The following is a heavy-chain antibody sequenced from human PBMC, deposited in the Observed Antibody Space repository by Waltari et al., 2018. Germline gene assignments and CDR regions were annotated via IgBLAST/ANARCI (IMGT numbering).Heavy chain of an antibody. J-gene: IGHJ3*02. V-gene: IGHV4-59*01. CDR2: IYYSGST. CDR3: ARGYQLPPYRDAFDI. CDR1: GGSISSYY. D-gene: IGHD2-2*01. Sequence: QVQLQESGPGLVKPSETLSLTCTVPGGSISSYYWSWIRQPPGKGLEWIGYIYYSGSTNYNPSLKSRVTISVDTSKNQFSLKLSSVTAADTAVYYCARGYQLPPYRDAFDIWGQGTMVTVSS.